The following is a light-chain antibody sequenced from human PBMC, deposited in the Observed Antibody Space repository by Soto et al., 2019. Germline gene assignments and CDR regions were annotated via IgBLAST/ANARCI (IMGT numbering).Light chain of an antibody. V-gene: IGKV3-20*01. Sequence: DIVMTQSPLSLPVTPGEPASISCRSSQSVSSSYLAWYQQKPGQAPRLLIYGASSRATGIPDRFSGSGSGTDFTLTISRLEPEDFAVYYCQQYGSFFGQGTRREIK. CDR3: QQYGSF. J-gene: IGKJ5*01. CDR1: QSVSSSY. CDR2: GAS.